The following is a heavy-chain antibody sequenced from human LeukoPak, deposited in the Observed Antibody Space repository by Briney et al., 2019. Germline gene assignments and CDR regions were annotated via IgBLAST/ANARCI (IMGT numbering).Heavy chain of an antibody. D-gene: IGHD1-1*01. V-gene: IGHV3-23*01. Sequence: LSLTCTVSGGSISSGDHYWSWIRQPPGKGLEWVSSLRGNGEAFYADSVKGRFTLSRDDSRNTVYLQLNNLRVEDTAVYYCAKANWVSNADAVIWGQGTLVTVSS. CDR3: AKANWVSNADAVI. J-gene: IGHJ4*02. CDR1: GGSISSGDHY. CDR2: LRGNGEA.